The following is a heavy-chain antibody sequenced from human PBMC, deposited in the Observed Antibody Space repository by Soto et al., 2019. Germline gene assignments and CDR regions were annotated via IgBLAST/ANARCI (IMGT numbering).Heavy chain of an antibody. CDR1: GFTFSSYA. CDR2: VSGSDDSA. CDR3: AKSRDGYNLLDL. D-gene: IGHD5-12*01. J-gene: IGHJ5*02. V-gene: IGHV3-23*01. Sequence: EVQLLESGGGLVQPGGSLRLSCAASGFTFSSYAITWVRQAPGKGLELVSAVSGSDDSAHYADSVKGRFTISRDNSKNTLYLQMNSVRAEDTAVYYCAKSRDGYNLLDLWGQGSLVTVSS.